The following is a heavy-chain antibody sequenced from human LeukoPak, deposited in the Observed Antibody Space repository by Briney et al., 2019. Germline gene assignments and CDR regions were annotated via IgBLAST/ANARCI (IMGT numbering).Heavy chain of an antibody. Sequence: GGSLRLSCAASGFTFSSYAMSWVRQAPGKGLEWVSAISGSGGSTYYADSVKGRFTISRDNSKNTLYLQMNSLRAEDTAVYYCARARDYGDFYYYYYMDVWGKGTTVTVSS. J-gene: IGHJ6*03. CDR3: ARARDYGDFYYYYYMDV. V-gene: IGHV3-23*01. CDR1: GFTFSSYA. CDR2: ISGSGGST. D-gene: IGHD4-17*01.